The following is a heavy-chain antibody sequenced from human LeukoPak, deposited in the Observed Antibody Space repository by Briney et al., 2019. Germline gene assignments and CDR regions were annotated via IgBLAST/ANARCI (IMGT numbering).Heavy chain of an antibody. CDR2: INPSGGST. D-gene: IGHD5-18*01. Sequence: ASVKVSCKASGYTFTSYYMHWVRQAPGQGLEWMGIINPSGGSTSCAQKFQGRVTMTRDTSTSTVYMELSSLRSEDTAVYYCARVGSGYSYGSPFDYWGQGTLVTVSS. V-gene: IGHV1-46*01. CDR1: GYTFTSYY. J-gene: IGHJ4*02. CDR3: ARVGSGYSYGSPFDY.